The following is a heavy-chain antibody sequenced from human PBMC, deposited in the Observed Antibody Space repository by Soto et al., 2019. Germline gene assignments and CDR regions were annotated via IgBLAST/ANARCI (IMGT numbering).Heavy chain of an antibody. CDR3: ARIKLERGAITAFDI. Sequence: QLQLQESGPGLVKPSETLSLTCAVSGGSISSGSYYWGWIRQPPGKGLEWIGSIYDSVNSYYNPSLKSRVTISVDTSKNQFSLKLSSVTAADTAVYYCARIKLERGAITAFDIWGQGTMVTVSS. V-gene: IGHV4-39*01. D-gene: IGHD2-2*01. J-gene: IGHJ3*02. CDR2: IYDSVNS. CDR1: GGSISSGSYY.